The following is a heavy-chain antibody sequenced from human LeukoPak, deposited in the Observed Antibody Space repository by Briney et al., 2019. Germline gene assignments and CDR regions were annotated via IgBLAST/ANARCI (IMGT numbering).Heavy chain of an antibody. CDR2: ISSSGSTI. V-gene: IGHV3-11*01. CDR3: ARGKWELLC. D-gene: IGHD1-26*01. CDR1: GFTLCDYY. Sequence: GGSLRLSCAASGFTLCDYYMSGLRQAPGEGGEWVSYISSSGSTIYYADSVKGRFTISRDNAKNSLYLQMNSLRAEDTAVYYCARGKWELLCWGQGTLVTVSS. J-gene: IGHJ4*02.